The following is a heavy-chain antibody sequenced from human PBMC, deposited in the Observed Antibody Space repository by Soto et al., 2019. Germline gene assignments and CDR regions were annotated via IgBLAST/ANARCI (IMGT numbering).Heavy chain of an antibody. CDR3: ARERDYGELDV. D-gene: IGHD4-17*01. V-gene: IGHV3-30*04. Sequence: LRLSCAASGFTFTTYAIHWVRQAPGKGLEWVAVISNDGRGKYYADSVKGRFTISRDNSKNTLYLQMNSLRSDDTAVYYCARERDYGELDVWGQGTTVTVSS. CDR2: ISNDGRGK. CDR1: GFTFTTYA. J-gene: IGHJ6*02.